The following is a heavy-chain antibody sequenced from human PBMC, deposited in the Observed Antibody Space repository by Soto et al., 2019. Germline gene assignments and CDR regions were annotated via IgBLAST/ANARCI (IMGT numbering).Heavy chain of an antibody. Sequence: QVQLVQSGAEVKMPGSSVKVSCKTSGDTFSSDAISWVRQAPGQGLEWMGDIIPVFGTGNYAQKFRGRVTITADEYTSTVYMDLSSLTSEDTAVYFCARELRDGNNVVFDYWGQGTLVTVSS. J-gene: IGHJ4*02. V-gene: IGHV1-69*01. CDR3: ARELRDGNNVVFDY. CDR2: IIPVFGTG. CDR1: GDTFSSDA.